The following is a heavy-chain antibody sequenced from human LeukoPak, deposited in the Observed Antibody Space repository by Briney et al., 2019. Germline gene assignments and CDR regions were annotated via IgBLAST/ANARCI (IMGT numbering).Heavy chain of an antibody. J-gene: IGHJ4*02. CDR2: IYYSKNT. CDR3: VSPRGFSYGYFDY. D-gene: IGHD5-18*01. CDR1: GGSISSSSAY. Sequence: SETLSLTCTVSGGSISSSSAYWGWIRQPPGKGLEWIGSIYYSKNTYYNPSLKSRVTISADTSKDQFSLTLGSVSATDTAVYYRVSPRGFSYGYFDYWGQGTLVTVSS. V-gene: IGHV4-39*01.